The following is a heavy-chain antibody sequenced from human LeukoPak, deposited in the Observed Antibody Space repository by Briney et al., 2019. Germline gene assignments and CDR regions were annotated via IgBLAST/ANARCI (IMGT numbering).Heavy chain of an antibody. V-gene: IGHV3-66*01. D-gene: IGHD6-13*01. CDR3: ARGQRAAASFDY. CDR1: GLTVSSNY. J-gene: IGHJ4*02. CDR2: IYPGGST. Sequence: GGSLRLSCAASGLTVSSNYMNWVRQAPGKGLEWVSLIYPGGSTYYADSVKGRFTISRDNSKNTLYLQVNSLRADDTAVYYCARGQRAAASFDYWGQGTLVTVSS.